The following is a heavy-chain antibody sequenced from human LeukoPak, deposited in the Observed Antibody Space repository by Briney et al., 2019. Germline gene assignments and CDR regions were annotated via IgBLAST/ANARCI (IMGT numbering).Heavy chain of an antibody. J-gene: IGHJ4*02. CDR2: IKQDGSEK. D-gene: IGHD5-24*01. CDR3: AREIEMATNTLDY. CDR1: GFTFSSYW. V-gene: IGHV3-7*01. Sequence: GGALRLSCAASGFTFSSYWMSWVRQAPGKGLEWVANIKQDGSEKYYVDSVKGRFTISRDNAKNSLYLQTNSLRAEDTAVYYCAREIEMATNTLDYWGQGTLVTVS.